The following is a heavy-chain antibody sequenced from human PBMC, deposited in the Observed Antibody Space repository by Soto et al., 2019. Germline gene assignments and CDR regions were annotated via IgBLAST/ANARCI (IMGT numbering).Heavy chain of an antibody. CDR1: DGSISSYY. CDR2: IYTSGST. D-gene: IGHD6-19*01. CDR3: ARAPGQYSSGLYFDY. J-gene: IGHJ4*02. Sequence: SETLSLTCTVSDGSISSYYWSWIRQPAGKGLEWIGRIYTSGSTNYNPSLKSRVTMSVDTSKNQFSLKLSSVTAADTAVYYCARAPGQYSSGLYFDYWGQGTLVTVSS. V-gene: IGHV4-4*07.